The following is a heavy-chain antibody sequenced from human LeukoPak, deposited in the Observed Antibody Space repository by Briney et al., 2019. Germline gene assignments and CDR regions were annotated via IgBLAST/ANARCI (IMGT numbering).Heavy chain of an antibody. CDR1: GDTFSSYA. Sequence: ASVKVSCKASGDTFSSYAISWVRQAPGQGLEWMGGIIPIFGTANYAQKFQGRVTITTDESTSTAYMELSSLRSEDTAVYYCAAAIVPAAFDYWGQGTLVTVSS. V-gene: IGHV1-69*05. J-gene: IGHJ4*02. D-gene: IGHD2-2*01. CDR2: IIPIFGTA. CDR3: AAAIVPAAFDY.